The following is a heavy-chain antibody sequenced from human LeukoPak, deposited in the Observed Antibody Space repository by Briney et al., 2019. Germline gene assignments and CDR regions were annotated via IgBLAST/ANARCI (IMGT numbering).Heavy chain of an antibody. CDR3: ARRIALYYGDYGWYFDL. Sequence: SETLSLTCAVYGGSFSGYYWSWIRQPPGKGLEWIGEINHSGSTNYDPSLKSRVTISVDTSKNQFSLKLSSVTATDTAVYYCARRIALYYGDYGWYFDLWGRGTLVTVSS. J-gene: IGHJ2*01. CDR1: GGSFSGYY. CDR2: INHSGST. V-gene: IGHV4-34*01. D-gene: IGHD4-17*01.